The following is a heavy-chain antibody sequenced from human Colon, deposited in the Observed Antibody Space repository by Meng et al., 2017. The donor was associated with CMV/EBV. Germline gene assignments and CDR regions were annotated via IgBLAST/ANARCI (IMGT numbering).Heavy chain of an antibody. CDR1: SFSGYY. CDR2: INHSGST. V-gene: IGHV4-34*01. Sequence: SFSGYYWSWIRQPPGKGLEWIGEINHSGSTNYNPSLKSRVTISVDTSKNQFSLKLSSVTAADTAVYYCARGGITTYSSSLVRGNFDIWGQGTMVTVSS. J-gene: IGHJ3*02. D-gene: IGHD6-13*01. CDR3: ARGGITTYSSSLVRGNFDI.